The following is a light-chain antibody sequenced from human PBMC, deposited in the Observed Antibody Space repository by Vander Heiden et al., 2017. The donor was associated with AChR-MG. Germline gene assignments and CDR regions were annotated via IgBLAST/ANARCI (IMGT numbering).Light chain of an antibody. CDR3: QQRINGPPLFT. CDR1: QSVSSY. V-gene: IGKV3-11*01. J-gene: IGKJ3*01. CDR2: DAS. Sequence: EIVLTQSPATLSLSPGARATLSCRASQSVSSYLAWYEQKPCQAPRLLIYDASNRATGIRARFSGSGSGTDFTLTISSLDPEDFAVYYCQQRINGPPLFTVGHGTRVDIK.